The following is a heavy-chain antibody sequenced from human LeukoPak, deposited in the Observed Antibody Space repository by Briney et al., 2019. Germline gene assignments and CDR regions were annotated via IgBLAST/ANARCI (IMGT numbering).Heavy chain of an antibody. Sequence: GGSLRLSCAASGFTFSSYGMHWVRQAPGKGLEWVAVISYDGSNKYYADSVKGRFTISRDNSKNTLYLQVNSLRAEDTAVYYCAKDLYEVTMVRGLRQDYWGQGTLVTVSS. D-gene: IGHD3-10*01. J-gene: IGHJ4*02. V-gene: IGHV3-30*18. CDR2: ISYDGSNK. CDR3: AKDLYEVTMVRGLRQDY. CDR1: GFTFSSYG.